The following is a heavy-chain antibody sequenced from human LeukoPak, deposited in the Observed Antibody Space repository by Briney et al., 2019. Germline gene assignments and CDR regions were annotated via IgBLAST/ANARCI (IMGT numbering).Heavy chain of an antibody. CDR1: GGSISSSY. D-gene: IGHD4-17*01. J-gene: IGHJ4*02. CDR3: ARSLFAVTTPLGY. Sequence: PSETLSLTCTVSGGSISSSYWSWIRQPPGKGLEWIGYLYYSGSTNYNPSLESRVTISVDTSKKQFFLKLSSVTAADTAVYYCARSLFAVTTPLGYWGQGTLVTVSS. V-gene: IGHV4-59*08. CDR2: LYYSGST.